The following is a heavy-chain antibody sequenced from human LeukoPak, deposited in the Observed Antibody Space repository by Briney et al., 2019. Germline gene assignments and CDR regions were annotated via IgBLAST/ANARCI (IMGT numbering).Heavy chain of an antibody. V-gene: IGHV3-74*01. D-gene: IGHD3-22*01. CDR1: GFTFSSYS. CDR3: ARVEDYYYDSSTNIDY. Sequence: GGSLRLSCAASGFTFSSYSMNWVRQAPGKGLVWVSRINSDGTITTYADSVRGRFTISRDNAKNTLYLQMNSLRAEDTAVYFCARVEDYYYDSSTNIDYWGQGTLVTVSS. J-gene: IGHJ4*02. CDR2: INSDGTIT.